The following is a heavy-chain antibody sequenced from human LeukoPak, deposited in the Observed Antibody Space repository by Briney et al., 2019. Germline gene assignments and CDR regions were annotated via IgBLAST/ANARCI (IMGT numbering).Heavy chain of an antibody. J-gene: IGHJ3*02. CDR3: ARVSLGRWLQFYAFGI. V-gene: IGHV4-31*03. CDR1: GGSISSGGYY. D-gene: IGHD5-24*01. Sequence: NTSETLSLTCTVSGGSISSGGYYWSWIRQHPGKGLEWIGYIYYSGSTYYNPSLKSRVTISVDTSKNQFSLKLSSVTAADTAVYYCARVSLGRWLQFYAFGIWGQGTMVTVSS. CDR2: IYYSGST.